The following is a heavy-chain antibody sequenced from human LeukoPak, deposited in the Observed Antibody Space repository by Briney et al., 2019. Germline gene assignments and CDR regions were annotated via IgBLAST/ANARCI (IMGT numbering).Heavy chain of an antibody. CDR3: AKDDCSSTSCPSDY. CDR2: ISGSGGST. Sequence: PGGSLRLSCAASGFTFSSYAMSWVRQAPGKGLEWVSAISGSGGSTYYADSVKGRFTISRDNSKNTLYLQMNSLSAEDTAVYYCAKDDCSSTSCPSDYWGQGTLVTVSS. V-gene: IGHV3-23*01. D-gene: IGHD2-2*01. CDR1: GFTFSSYA. J-gene: IGHJ4*02.